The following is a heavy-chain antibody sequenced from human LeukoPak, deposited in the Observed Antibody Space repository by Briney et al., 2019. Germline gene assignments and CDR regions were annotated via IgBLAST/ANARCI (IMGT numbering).Heavy chain of an antibody. CDR1: EGTFSSYA. V-gene: IGHV1-18*01. J-gene: IGHJ4*02. CDR2: FDPEDGET. Sequence: ASVKVSCKASEGTFSSYAISWVRQAPGKGLEWMGGFDPEDGETIYAQKFQGRVTMTTDTSTSTAYMELRSLRSDDTAVYYCARLYGPGDYFDYWGQGTLVTVSP. D-gene: IGHD3-10*01. CDR3: ARLYGPGDYFDY.